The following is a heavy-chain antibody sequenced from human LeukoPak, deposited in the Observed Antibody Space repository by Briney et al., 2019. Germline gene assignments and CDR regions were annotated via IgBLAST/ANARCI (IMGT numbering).Heavy chain of an antibody. CDR2: IIPIFGTA. V-gene: IGHV1-69*06. CDR3: AREGYSGSYRDAFDI. D-gene: IGHD1-26*01. Sequence: ASVKVSCKASGGTFSSYAISWVRQAPGQGLEWMGGIIPIFGTANYAQKFQGRVTITADKSTSTAYMELSSLRSEDTAVYYCAREGYSGSYRDAFDIWGQGTMVTVSS. CDR1: GGTFSSYA. J-gene: IGHJ3*02.